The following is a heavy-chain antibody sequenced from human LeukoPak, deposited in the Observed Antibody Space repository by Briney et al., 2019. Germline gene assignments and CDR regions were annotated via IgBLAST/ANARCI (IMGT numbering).Heavy chain of an antibody. CDR1: GFTFSSYW. D-gene: IGHD2-2*01. CDR3: ARGVGYCSSTSCYWWFDP. Sequence: EGSLRLSCAASGFTFSSYWMHWVRQAPGKGLVWVSRINSDGSSTSYADSVKGRFTISRGNAKNTLYLQMNSLRAEDTAVYYCARGVGYCSSTSCYWWFDPWGQGTLVTVSS. J-gene: IGHJ5*02. V-gene: IGHV3-74*01. CDR2: INSDGSST.